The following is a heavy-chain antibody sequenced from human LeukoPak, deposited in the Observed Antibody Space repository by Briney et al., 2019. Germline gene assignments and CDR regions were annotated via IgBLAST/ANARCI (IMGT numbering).Heavy chain of an antibody. D-gene: IGHD6-19*01. J-gene: IGHJ4*02. V-gene: IGHV3-30-3*01. Sequence: PGGSLRLSCAASGFTFSSYAMHWDRQAPGKGLEWVAVISYDGSNKYYADSVKGRFTISRDNSKNTLYLQMNSLRAEDTAVYYCARGKYSSGWYEGWGQGTLVTVSS. CDR2: ISYDGSNK. CDR1: GFTFSSYA. CDR3: ARGKYSSGWYEG.